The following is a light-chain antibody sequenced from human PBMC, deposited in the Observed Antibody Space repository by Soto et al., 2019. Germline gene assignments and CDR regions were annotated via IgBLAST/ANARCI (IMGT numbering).Light chain of an antibody. CDR2: KAS. V-gene: IGKV1-5*03. Sequence: DIQMTQSPSTLSASVGDRVTITCRASQSISIWLAWYQQKPGKAPNPLIYKASSLETGVPSRFSGSGSGTEFTLTISSLQPDDFATYYCQQYNSYSRTFGQGTKVEVK. J-gene: IGKJ1*01. CDR1: QSISIW. CDR3: QQYNSYSRT.